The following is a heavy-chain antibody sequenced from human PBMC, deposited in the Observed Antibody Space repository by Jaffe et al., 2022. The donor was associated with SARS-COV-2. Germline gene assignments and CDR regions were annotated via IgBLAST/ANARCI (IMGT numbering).Heavy chain of an antibody. CDR1: GGSINTGSYY. J-gene: IGHJ3*02. D-gene: IGHD3-9*01. V-gene: IGHV4-39*01. Sequence: QLQESGPGLVKPSETLSLTCTVSGGSINTGSYYWGWIRQPPGKGLEWIGSIYYTGSTYFNPSLKSRVTLSVDTSKNQFSLKLDSVTAADTAVYYCARAVTDYYFFGFDIWGQGTMVTVSS. CDR3: ARAVTDYYFFGFDI. CDR2: IYYTGST.